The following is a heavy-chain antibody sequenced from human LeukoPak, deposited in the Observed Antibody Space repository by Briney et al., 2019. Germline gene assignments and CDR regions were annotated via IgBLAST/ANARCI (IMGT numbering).Heavy chain of an antibody. CDR2: IWYGGSNK. V-gene: IGHV3-30*02. CDR3: AKGGSYYDFEGADAFDI. Sequence: GGSLRLSCAASGFTFSSYGMHWVRQAPGKGLEWVAVIWYGGSNKYYADSVKGRFTISRDNSKNTLYLQMNSLRAEDTAVYYCAKGGSYYDFEGADAFDIWGQGTMVTVSS. J-gene: IGHJ3*02. D-gene: IGHD3-3*01. CDR1: GFTFSSYG.